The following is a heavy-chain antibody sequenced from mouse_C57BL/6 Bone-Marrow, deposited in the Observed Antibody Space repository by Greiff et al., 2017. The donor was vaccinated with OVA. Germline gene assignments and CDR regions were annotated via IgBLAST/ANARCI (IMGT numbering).Heavy chain of an antibody. J-gene: IGHJ3*01. CDR1: GYTFTSYG. Sequence: QVQLQQSGAELARPGASVKLSCKASGYTFTSYGISWVKQRTGQGLEWIGEIYPRSGNTNYNEKFKGKATLTADKSSSTAYMELRSLTSEDSAVYFCAREHYYAPAWYAYWGQGTLVTVST. CDR2: IYPRSGNT. V-gene: IGHV1-81*01. D-gene: IGHD1-2*01. CDR3: AREHYYAPAWYAY.